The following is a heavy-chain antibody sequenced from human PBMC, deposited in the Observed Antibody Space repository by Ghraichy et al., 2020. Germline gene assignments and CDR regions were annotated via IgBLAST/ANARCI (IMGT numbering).Heavy chain of an antibody. V-gene: IGHV3-74*01. CDR3: ASSLRGLRGY. Sequence: GGSLRLSCAASGFTFSSYWMHWVRQAPGKGLVWVSSINSDGSSTSYADSVKGRFTISRDNAKNTLYLQMNSLRAEDTAVYYCASSLRGLRGYWGQGTLVTVSS. J-gene: IGHJ4*02. CDR2: INSDGSST. D-gene: IGHD3-10*01. CDR1: GFTFSSYW.